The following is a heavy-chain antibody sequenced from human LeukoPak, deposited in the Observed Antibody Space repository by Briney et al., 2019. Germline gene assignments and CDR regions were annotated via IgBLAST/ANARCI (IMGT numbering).Heavy chain of an antibody. CDR3: ARTVPYYDSSGYRDY. D-gene: IGHD3-22*01. V-gene: IGHV1-2*02. CDR1: GYTFTGYY. J-gene: IGHJ4*02. CDR2: INPNSGGT. Sequence: GASVKVSCKASGYTFTGYYMHWVRQAPGQGLEWMGWINPNSGGTNYPQKFQGRVTMTRDTSISTAYTELSRLRSDDTAVYYCARTVPYYDSSGYRDYWGQGTLVTVSS.